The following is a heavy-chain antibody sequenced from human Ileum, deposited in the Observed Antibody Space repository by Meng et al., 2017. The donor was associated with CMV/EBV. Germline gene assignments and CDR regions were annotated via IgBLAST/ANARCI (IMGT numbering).Heavy chain of an antibody. Sequence: GESLKISCAASGFTFSTYDMHWVRQVTGKGLEWVSSIGTAGDTHYPGSVKGRFTISRENAKNPLYLQMNSLRAGDTAVYFCARGWGFGIWGQGTMVTVSS. V-gene: IGHV3-13*01. D-gene: IGHD7-27*01. CDR2: IGTAGDT. CDR3: ARGWGFGI. CDR1: GFTFSTYD. J-gene: IGHJ3*02.